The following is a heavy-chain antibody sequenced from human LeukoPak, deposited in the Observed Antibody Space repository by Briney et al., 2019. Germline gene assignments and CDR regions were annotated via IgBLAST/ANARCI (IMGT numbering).Heavy chain of an antibody. Sequence: GGSLRLSCAASGFTFSSNAMKWVRQAPGKGLEWVSYISSSGTTIYYADSMKGRFTISRDNTKKSLYLQMNSLRAEDTAVYYCANSGYDDYWGQGTLVTVSS. D-gene: IGHD5-12*01. J-gene: IGHJ4*02. V-gene: IGHV3-48*03. CDR1: GFTFSSNA. CDR3: ANSGYDDY. CDR2: ISSSGTTI.